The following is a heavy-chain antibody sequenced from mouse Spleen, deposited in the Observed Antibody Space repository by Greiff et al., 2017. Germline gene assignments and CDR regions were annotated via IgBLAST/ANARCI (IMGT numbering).Heavy chain of an antibody. Sequence: VMLVESGPELVKPGASVKISCKASGYAFSSSWMNWVKQRPGKGLEWIGRIYPGDGDTNYNGKFKGKATLTADKSSSTAYMQLSSLTSEDSAVYYCARSYYGAMDYWGQGTSVTVSS. V-gene: IGHV1-82*01. J-gene: IGHJ4*01. D-gene: IGHD1-1*01. CDR1: GYAFSSSW. CDR2: IYPGDGDT. CDR3: ARSYYGAMDY.